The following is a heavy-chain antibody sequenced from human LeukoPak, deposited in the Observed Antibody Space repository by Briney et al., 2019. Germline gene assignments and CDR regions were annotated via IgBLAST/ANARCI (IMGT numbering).Heavy chain of an antibody. V-gene: IGHV1-2*02. CDR3: ARDLVGATTLTDY. CDR2: INPNSGGT. CDR1: GYTFTGYY. Sequence: ASVKVSCKASGYTFTGYYMHWVRQAPGQGLEWMGWINPNSGGTNYAQKFQGRVTMTRDTYISTAYMELSRLRSDDTAVYYCARDLVGATTLTDYWGQGTLVTVSS. J-gene: IGHJ4*02. D-gene: IGHD1-26*01.